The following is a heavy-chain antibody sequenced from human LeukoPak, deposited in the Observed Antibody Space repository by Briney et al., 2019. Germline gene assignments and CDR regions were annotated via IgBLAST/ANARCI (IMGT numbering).Heavy chain of an antibody. D-gene: IGHD5/OR15-5a*01. Sequence: SQTLSLTCTVSGGSISSGGYYWSWIRQPPGKGLEWIGYIYHSVSTYYNPSLKSRVTISVDTSKNQFSLKLSSVTAADTAVYYCARTSSSGVYEEDWGQGTLVTVSS. J-gene: IGHJ4*02. CDR1: GGSISSGGYY. CDR2: IYHSVST. V-gene: IGHV4-30-2*02. CDR3: ARTSSSGVYEED.